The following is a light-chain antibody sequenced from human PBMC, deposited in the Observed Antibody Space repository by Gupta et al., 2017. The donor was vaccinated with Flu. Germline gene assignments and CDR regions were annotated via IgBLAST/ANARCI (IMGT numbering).Light chain of an antibody. CDR1: QSVSSY. V-gene: IGKV3-11*01. CDR2: DAS. CDR3: QQPSNWRICI. J-gene: IGKJ2*02. Sequence: EIVLTQSPATLSLSPGERATLSCRASQSVSSYLAWYQQKPGQAPRLLIYDASNRDTGIPARFSGSGSGTDFTLTISSREPEDFAVYYCQQPSNWRICIFGQGTKLEIK.